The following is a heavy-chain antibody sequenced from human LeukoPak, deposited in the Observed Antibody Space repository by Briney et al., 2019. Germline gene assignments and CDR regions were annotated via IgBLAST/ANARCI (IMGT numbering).Heavy chain of an antibody. CDR2: ISHNAGP. V-gene: IGHV4-34*01. CDR3: ARVLEYSSSSLTRYYYYYMDV. Sequence: PSETLSLTCGVSGGSFRGYYWTWIRQPPGKGLEWIGEISHNAGPNYNPSLKSRVTISIDTPKNQFSLKMNSVTAADTAVYYCARVLEYSSSSLTRYYYYYMDVWGKGTTVTVSS. J-gene: IGHJ6*03. D-gene: IGHD6-6*01. CDR1: GGSFRGYY.